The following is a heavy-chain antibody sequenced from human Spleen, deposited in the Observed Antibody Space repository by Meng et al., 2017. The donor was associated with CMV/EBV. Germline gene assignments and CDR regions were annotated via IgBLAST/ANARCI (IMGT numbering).Heavy chain of an antibody. Sequence: SVKVSCKASGDTFTNYIISWVRQAPGQRFEWMGGIIPILSITNYAQNFQGRITITADKSTSTAYMELSSLRSEDTAIYYCARVHDGFQQLETYYYYGLDVWGQGTTVTVSS. V-gene: IGHV1-69*10. CDR3: ARVHDGFQQLETYYYYGLDV. CDR1: GDTFTNYI. CDR2: IIPILSIT. D-gene: IGHD5-24*01. J-gene: IGHJ6*02.